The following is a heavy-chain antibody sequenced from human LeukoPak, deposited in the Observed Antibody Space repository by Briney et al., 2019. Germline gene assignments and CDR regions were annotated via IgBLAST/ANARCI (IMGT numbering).Heavy chain of an antibody. CDR3: ARESRNVDIVANEDWYFDL. V-gene: IGHV4-59*01. CDR2: IYYSGST. J-gene: IGHJ2*01. Sequence: PSETLSLTCTVSGGSISSYYWSWVRQPPGKGLEWIGYIYYSGSTNYNPSLKSRVTISVDTSKNQFSLKLSSVTAADTAVYYCARESRNVDIVANEDWYFDLWGRGTLVTVSS. D-gene: IGHD5-12*01. CDR1: GGSISSYY.